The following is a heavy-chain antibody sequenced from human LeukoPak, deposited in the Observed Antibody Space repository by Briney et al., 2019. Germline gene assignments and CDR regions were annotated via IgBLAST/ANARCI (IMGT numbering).Heavy chain of an antibody. J-gene: IGHJ4*02. CDR1: GFTVSTNF. Sequence: GGSLRLSYAASGFTVSTNFMSWVRQAPGKGLEWVTFIYSGGETYYADSVKGRFTISRDNSKNTLYLQMNSLRAEDTAVYYCAKDHNLGGYVLFDNWGQGTLVTVSS. CDR3: AKDHNLGGYVLFDN. V-gene: IGHV3-53*01. D-gene: IGHD3-22*01. CDR2: IYSGGET.